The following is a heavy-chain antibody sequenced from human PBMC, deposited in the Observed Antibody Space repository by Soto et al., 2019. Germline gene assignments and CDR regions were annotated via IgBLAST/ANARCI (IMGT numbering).Heavy chain of an antibody. CDR1: GYTFTSYD. Sequence: QVQLVQSGAEVKKPGASVKVSCKASGYTFTSYDINWVRQATGQGLEWMGWMNPNSGNTGYAQKFQGRVTMTRNTSISTAYMELSSLRSEDTAVCYCARGPGVYSGYDPFVPDLNWGQGTLVTVSS. D-gene: IGHD5-12*01. V-gene: IGHV1-8*01. CDR3: ARGPGVYSGYDPFVPDLN. CDR2: MNPNSGNT. J-gene: IGHJ4*02.